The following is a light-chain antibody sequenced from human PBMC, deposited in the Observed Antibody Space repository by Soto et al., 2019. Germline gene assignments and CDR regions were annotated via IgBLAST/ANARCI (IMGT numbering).Light chain of an antibody. Sequence: EIGLTQSPGTLSLSPGERATLSCRASQSVSGSYLAWYQQKPGQAPRLLIYGASSRATGIPDRFSGSGSGTDFTLTISRLEPGDFAVYYCQQYGSSAWTFGQWTKVEI. CDR2: GAS. CDR1: QSVSGSY. J-gene: IGKJ1*01. V-gene: IGKV3-20*01. CDR3: QQYGSSAWT.